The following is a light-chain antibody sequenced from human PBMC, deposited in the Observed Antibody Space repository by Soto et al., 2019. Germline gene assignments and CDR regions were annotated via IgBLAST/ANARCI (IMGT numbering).Light chain of an antibody. V-gene: IGKV1-5*02. Sequence: DIQMTQSPSTLSASVGDRVTIICRASQSISNWLAWYQQKAGKAPKLLIYAASTLESGVPSRFSATVSGTEFSLTITSLQPEDFATYYCQQLFDSPITFGQGTRLEIK. J-gene: IGKJ5*01. CDR3: QQLFDSPIT. CDR1: QSISNW. CDR2: AAS.